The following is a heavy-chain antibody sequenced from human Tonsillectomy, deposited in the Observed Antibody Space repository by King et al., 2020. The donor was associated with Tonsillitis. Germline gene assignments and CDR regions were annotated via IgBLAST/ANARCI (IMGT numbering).Heavy chain of an antibody. J-gene: IGHJ4*02. V-gene: IGHV4-39*02. CDR3: ARRRYVGVGPADF. CDR1: GGSISSGTYY. D-gene: IGHD3-3*01. Sequence: LQLQESGPGLVKPSETLSLTCSVSGGSISSGTYYWGWIRQPPGQGLEWIGSIYYSGRTYYNPSLKSRVTISVDTSKNHFSLKLSSVTAADTAIYYCARRRYVGVGPADFWGQGALVTVSS. CDR2: IYYSGRT.